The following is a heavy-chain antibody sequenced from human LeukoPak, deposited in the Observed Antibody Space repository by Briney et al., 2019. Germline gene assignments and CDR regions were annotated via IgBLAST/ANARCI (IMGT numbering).Heavy chain of an antibody. CDR3: ARDTKLLWFGELLKPDFDY. D-gene: IGHD3-10*01. Sequence: GGSLRLSCEASGFTFKDYAMNWVRQVPGKGLEWVSSISSSSSYIYYADSVKGRFTISRDNAKNSLYLQMNSLRAEDTAVYYCARDTKLLWFGELLKPDFDYWGQGTLVTVSS. CDR2: ISSSSSYI. CDR1: GFTFKDYA. J-gene: IGHJ4*02. V-gene: IGHV3-21*01.